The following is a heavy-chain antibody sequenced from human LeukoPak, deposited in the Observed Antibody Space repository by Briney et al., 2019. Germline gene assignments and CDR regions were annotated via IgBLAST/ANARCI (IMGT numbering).Heavy chain of an antibody. CDR3: ARDKEQQLVLYYYYYMDV. CDR2: ISSSSSYI. J-gene: IGHJ6*03. V-gene: IGHV3-21*01. CDR1: GFTFSSYS. Sequence: GGSLRLSCAASGFTFSSYSMNWVRQAPGKGLEWVSSISSSSSYIYYADSLKGRFTISRDNAKNSLYLQMNSLRAEDTAVYYCARDKEQQLVLYYYYYMDVWGKGTTVTVSS. D-gene: IGHD6-13*01.